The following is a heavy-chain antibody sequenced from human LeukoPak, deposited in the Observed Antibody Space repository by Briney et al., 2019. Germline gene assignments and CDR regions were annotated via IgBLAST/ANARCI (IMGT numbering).Heavy chain of an antibody. CDR2: IKQDGSEK. Sequence: GGSLRLSCAASGFTFSSYWMSWVRQAPGKGLEWVANIKQDGSEKYYVDSVKGRFTISRDNAKNSLYLQMSSLRAEDTAVYYCARGRTYYGSGSYYEDYWGQGTLVTVSS. J-gene: IGHJ4*02. D-gene: IGHD3-10*01. CDR1: GFTFSSYW. V-gene: IGHV3-7*01. CDR3: ARGRTYYGSGSYYEDY.